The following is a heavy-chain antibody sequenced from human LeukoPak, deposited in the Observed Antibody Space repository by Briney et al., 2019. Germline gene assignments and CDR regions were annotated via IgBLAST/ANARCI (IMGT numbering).Heavy chain of an antibody. CDR1: GGSISSYY. Sequence: SETLSLTCTVSGGSISSYYWSWIRQPPGKGLEWIGYIYYSGSANYNPSLKSRVTISVDTSKNQFSLKLSSVTAADTAVYYCARRRIPFFGVVMGVFNIGGKGTRVTVSS. J-gene: IGHJ3*02. V-gene: IGHV4-59*08. D-gene: IGHD3-3*01. CDR3: ARRRIPFFGVVMGVFNI. CDR2: IYYSGSA.